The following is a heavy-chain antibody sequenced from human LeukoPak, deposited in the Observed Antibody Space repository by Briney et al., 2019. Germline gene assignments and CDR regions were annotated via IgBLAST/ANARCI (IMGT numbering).Heavy chain of an antibody. D-gene: IGHD3-3*01. CDR2: ISYDGSNK. V-gene: IGHV3-30-3*01. CDR1: GFTFSSYA. Sequence: PGGSLRLSCAASGFTFSSYAMHWVRQAPGKGLEWVAVISYDGSNKYYADSVKGRFTISRDNSKNTLYLQMNSLRAEDTAVYYCARDFGFLEWLPYIDYWGQGTLVTVSS. J-gene: IGHJ4*02. CDR3: ARDFGFLEWLPYIDY.